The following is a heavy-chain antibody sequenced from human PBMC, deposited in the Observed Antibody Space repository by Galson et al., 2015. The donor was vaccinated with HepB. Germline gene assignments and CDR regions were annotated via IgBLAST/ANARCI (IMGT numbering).Heavy chain of an antibody. CDR3: ARDQLLWFGEPLTPYYYGMDV. D-gene: IGHD3-10*01. CDR2: ISYDGSNK. V-gene: IGHV3-30-3*01. J-gene: IGHJ6*02. CDR1: GFTFSSYA. Sequence: SLRLSCAASGFTFSSYAMHWVRKAPGKGLEWVAVISYDGSNKYYADSVKGRFTISRDNSKNKLYLQMNSLRAEDTAVYYCARDQLLWFGEPLTPYYYGMDVWGQGTTVTVSS.